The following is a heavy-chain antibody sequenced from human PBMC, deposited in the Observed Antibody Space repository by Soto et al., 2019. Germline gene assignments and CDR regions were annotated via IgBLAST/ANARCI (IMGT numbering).Heavy chain of an antibody. CDR1: GFTFGGYA. CDR3: TRDSSRRWLQFYYYYGMDV. D-gene: IGHD5-12*01. V-gene: IGHV3-49*03. CDR2: IRSKAYGGTT. J-gene: IGHJ6*02. Sequence: PGGSLRLSCTASGFTFGGYAMSWFRQAPGKGLEWVGFIRSKAYGGTTEYAASVKGRFTISRDDSKSIAYLQMNSLKTEDTAVYYCTRDSSRRWLQFYYYYGMDVWGQGTTVTVSS.